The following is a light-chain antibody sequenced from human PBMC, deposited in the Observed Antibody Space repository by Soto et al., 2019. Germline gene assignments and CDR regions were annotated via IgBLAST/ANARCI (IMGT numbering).Light chain of an antibody. Sequence: EIELTQSPGTLSLSPGERSTLSCRASQSVSSYLAWYQQKPGQAPRLLIYDASNRATGIPDRFSGSGSGTDFTLTISRLEPEDFAVYYCQQYGSSGTFGQGTKVDI. J-gene: IGKJ1*01. CDR1: QSVSSY. V-gene: IGKV3-20*01. CDR2: DAS. CDR3: QQYGSSGT.